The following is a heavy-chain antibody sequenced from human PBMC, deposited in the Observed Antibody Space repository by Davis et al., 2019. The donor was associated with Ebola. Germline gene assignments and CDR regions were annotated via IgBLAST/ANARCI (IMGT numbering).Heavy chain of an antibody. Sequence: PGGSLRLSCAASGFTFSNAWMSWVRQAPGKGLEWVGRIKSKTDGGTTDYAAPVKGRFTISRDDSKNTLYLRMNSLKTEDTAVYYCTQVGYSLPNNWFDPWGQGTLVTVSS. V-gene: IGHV3-15*01. CDR2: IKSKTDGGTT. CDR1: GFTFSNAW. CDR3: TQVGYSLPNNWFDP. J-gene: IGHJ5*02. D-gene: IGHD5-18*01.